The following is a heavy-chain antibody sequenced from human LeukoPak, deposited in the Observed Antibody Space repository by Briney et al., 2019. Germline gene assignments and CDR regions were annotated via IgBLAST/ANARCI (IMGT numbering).Heavy chain of an antibody. CDR1: GFTFSSYS. D-gene: IGHD3-22*01. CDR2: ISSSSSTI. Sequence: GGSLRLSCAASGFTFSSYSMNWVRQAPGKGLEWVSYISSSSSTIYYADSVKGRFTISRDNAKNSLYLQMNSLRAEDTAVYYCARSPRSGYYDSRGAFDIWGQGTMVTVSS. V-gene: IGHV3-48*01. J-gene: IGHJ3*02. CDR3: ARSPRSGYYDSRGAFDI.